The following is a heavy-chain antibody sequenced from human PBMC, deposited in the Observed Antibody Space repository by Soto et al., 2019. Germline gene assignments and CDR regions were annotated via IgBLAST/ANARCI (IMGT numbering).Heavy chain of an antibody. D-gene: IGHD3-22*01. CDR1: GFTCSSYA. CDR2: ISGSGGST. Sequence: WGSLRLSCAASGFTCSSYARSWVRQAPGKGLEWVSAISGSGGSTYYADSVKGRFTISRDNSKNTLYLQMNSLRAEDTAVYYCAKGEPYYYDSSGYYLDYWGQGTLVTVSS. V-gene: IGHV3-23*01. CDR3: AKGEPYYYDSSGYYLDY. J-gene: IGHJ4*02.